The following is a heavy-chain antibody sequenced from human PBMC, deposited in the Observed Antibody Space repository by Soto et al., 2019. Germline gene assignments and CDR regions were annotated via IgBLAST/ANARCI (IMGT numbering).Heavy chain of an antibody. Sequence: PGESLKISCKSSGYSFTDYWIGWVRQMPGKGLEWIGIIYPGESDTRYSPSFQGQVTISAGKSISTAYLQWSSLKASDTAMYYCARRPRGRDVMDVWGQGTTITVSS. CDR3: ARRPRGRDVMDV. D-gene: IGHD3-10*01. CDR1: GYSFTDYW. V-gene: IGHV5-51*01. CDR2: IYPGESDT. J-gene: IGHJ6*02.